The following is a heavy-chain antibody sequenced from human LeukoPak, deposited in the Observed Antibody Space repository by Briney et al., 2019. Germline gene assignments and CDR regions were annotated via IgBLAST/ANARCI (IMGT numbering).Heavy chain of an antibody. D-gene: IGHD6-19*01. CDR1: GGSLSGYY. J-gene: IGHJ4*02. Sequence: SETLSLTCAVYGGSLSGYYWSWIRQPPGKGLEWIGEINHSGSTNYNPSLKSRVTISVDTSKNQFSLKLSSVTAADTAVYYCAREVAVANNLDYWGQGTLVTVSS. CDR3: AREVAVANNLDY. V-gene: IGHV4-34*01. CDR2: INHSGST.